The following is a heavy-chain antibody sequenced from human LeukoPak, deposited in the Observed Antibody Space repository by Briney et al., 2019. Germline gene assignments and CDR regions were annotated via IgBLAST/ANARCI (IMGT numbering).Heavy chain of an antibody. D-gene: IGHD3-22*01. V-gene: IGHV3-48*03. CDR3: ARRFGDSSGYYYIDY. J-gene: IGHJ4*02. Sequence: PGGSLRLSCAASGFTFSSYEMNWFRQAPGKGLEWVSYISTSGSTIYYADSVKGRFTISRDNAKNSLYLQMNSLRAEDTAVYYCARRFGDSSGYYYIDYWGQGTLVTVSS. CDR1: GFTFSSYE. CDR2: ISTSGSTI.